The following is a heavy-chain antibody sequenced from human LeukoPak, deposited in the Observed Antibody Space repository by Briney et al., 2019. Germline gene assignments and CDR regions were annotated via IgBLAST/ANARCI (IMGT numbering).Heavy chain of an antibody. D-gene: IGHD2-21*02. CDR1: GFAFSKYW. V-gene: IGHV3-7*02. Sequence: GGSLRLSCAASGFAFSKYWMSWARQAPGKGLEWLANIDEDGTGKYYVDSVKGRFTISRDNAKNSLYLQMNSLRVEDTAVYYCARGGAGNCGGACHLNWFDPWGQGTLVTVSS. CDR2: IDEDGTGK. J-gene: IGHJ5*02. CDR3: ARGGAGNCGGACHLNWFDP.